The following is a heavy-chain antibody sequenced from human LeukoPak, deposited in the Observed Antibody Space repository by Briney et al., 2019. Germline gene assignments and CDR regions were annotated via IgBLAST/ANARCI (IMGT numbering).Heavy chain of an antibody. Sequence: SETLSLTCAVSGGSVSSGSNYWSWIRQPPGKGLEWIGSIYYSGSTNYNPSLKSRVTISLDTSKNQFSLKLSSVTAADTAVYYSAWYRHARADCWGQGTLVTVSS. CDR2: IYYSGST. J-gene: IGHJ4*02. CDR3: AWYRHARADC. D-gene: IGHD3-16*02. V-gene: IGHV4-61*01. CDR1: GGSVSSGSNY.